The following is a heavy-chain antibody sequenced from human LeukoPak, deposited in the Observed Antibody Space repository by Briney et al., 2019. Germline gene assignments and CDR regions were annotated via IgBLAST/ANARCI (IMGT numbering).Heavy chain of an antibody. Sequence: ASVKVSCKASGYTFTSYGISWVRQAPGQGLERMGWISAYNGNTNYAQKLQGRVTMTTDTSTSTAYMELRSLRSDDTAVYYCARVLYGGWSSGRNAFDIWGQGTMVTVSS. CDR3: ARVLYGGWSSGRNAFDI. V-gene: IGHV1-18*01. CDR2: ISAYNGNT. CDR1: GYTFTSYG. D-gene: IGHD4-23*01. J-gene: IGHJ3*02.